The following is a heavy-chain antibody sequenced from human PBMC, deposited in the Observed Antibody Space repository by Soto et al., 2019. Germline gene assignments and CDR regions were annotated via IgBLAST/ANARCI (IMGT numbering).Heavy chain of an antibody. J-gene: IGHJ6*02. CDR3: ASFEPYYYGMDV. Sequence: SETLSLTCTVSGGSISSSSYYWGWIRQPPGKGLEWIGSIYYSGRTYYNPSLKSRVTISVDTSKNQFSLKLSSVTAADTAVYYCASFEPYYYGMDVWGQGTTVTVSS. V-gene: IGHV4-39*01. CDR2: IYYSGRT. D-gene: IGHD3-9*01. CDR1: GGSISSSSYY.